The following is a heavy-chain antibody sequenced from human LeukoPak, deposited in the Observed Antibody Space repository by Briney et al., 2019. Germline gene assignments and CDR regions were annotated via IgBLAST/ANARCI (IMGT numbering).Heavy chain of an antibody. D-gene: IGHD6-13*01. CDR2: ISAYNGNT. Sequence: GASVKVSCKASGYTFTSYGISWVRQAPGQGLEWMGWISAYNGNTNYAQKLQGRVTMTTDTSTSTAYMELRSLRSDDTAVYYCARERGGLIAAAGTYYFDYWGQGTLVTVSS. CDR1: GYTFTSYG. J-gene: IGHJ4*02. CDR3: ARERGGLIAAAGTYYFDY. V-gene: IGHV1-18*01.